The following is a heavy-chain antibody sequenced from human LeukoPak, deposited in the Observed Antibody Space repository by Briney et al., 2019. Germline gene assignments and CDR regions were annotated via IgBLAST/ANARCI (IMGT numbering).Heavy chain of an antibody. CDR3: ARQDIAAAILHY. CDR1: GYSFTSYW. Sequence: GESLKISCKGSGYSFTSYWISWVRQMPGKGLEWMGRIDPSDSYTKYSPSFQGQVTISADKSISTAYLQWSSLKASDTAMYYCARQDIAAAILHYWGQGTLVTVSS. CDR2: IDPSDSYT. D-gene: IGHD6-13*01. V-gene: IGHV5-10-1*04. J-gene: IGHJ4*02.